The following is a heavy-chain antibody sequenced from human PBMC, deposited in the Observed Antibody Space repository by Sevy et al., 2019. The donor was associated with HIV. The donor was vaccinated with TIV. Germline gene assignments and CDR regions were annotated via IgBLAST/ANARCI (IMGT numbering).Heavy chain of an antibody. J-gene: IGHJ4*02. CDR3: ARDLPPSATTVAHFDC. V-gene: IGHV3-48*03. CDR1: GFPFSSYE. Sequence: GGSLRLSCTASGFPFSSYEMNWVRQAPGKGLEWVSYITNSGTTKYYSDSVKGRFTIPRDNARNSLYLQMNSLRAEDTAVYYCARDLPPSATTVAHFDCWGQGTLVTVSS. CDR2: ITNSGTTK. D-gene: IGHD4-17*01.